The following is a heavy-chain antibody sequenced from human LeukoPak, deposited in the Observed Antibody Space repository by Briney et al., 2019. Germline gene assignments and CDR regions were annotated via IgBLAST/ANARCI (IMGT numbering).Heavy chain of an antibody. J-gene: IGHJ4*02. CDR3: AREDWDGYNPDY. CDR1: GFTFSSYA. V-gene: IGHV3-30-3*01. D-gene: IGHD5-24*01. Sequence: TGRSLRLSCAASGFTFSSYAMHWVRQAPGKGLEWVAVISYDGSNKYYADSVKGRFTISRDNSKNTLYLQVNSLRAEDTAVYYCAREDWDGYNPDYWGQGTLVTVSS. CDR2: ISYDGSNK.